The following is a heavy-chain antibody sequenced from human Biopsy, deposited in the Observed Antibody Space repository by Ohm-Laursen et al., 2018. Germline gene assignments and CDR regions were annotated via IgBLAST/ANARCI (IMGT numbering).Heavy chain of an antibody. CDR3: ARDRREHYQFDH. V-gene: IGHV3-33*01. CDR1: GFIFKSYG. CDR2: IWYDGSDQ. Sequence: SLRLSCAAFGFIFKSYGMHWVRQAPGKGLEWVALIWYDGSDQYYADSVKGRFTISRDNSKNTVYLQMNSLRAEDTAVYYCARDRREHYQFDHWGQGTLVIVSS. D-gene: IGHD1-26*01. J-gene: IGHJ4*02.